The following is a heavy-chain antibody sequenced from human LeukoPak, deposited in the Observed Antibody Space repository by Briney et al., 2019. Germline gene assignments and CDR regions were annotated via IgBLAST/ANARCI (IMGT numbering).Heavy chain of an antibody. Sequence: GASVKVSCKASGYTFTGYYMHWVRQAPGQGLEWMGWINPKSGGTNYAPKFRGRVTMTRDTSISTAYMELSRLRSDDTAVYYCARDPWQNSGYDYWGQGTLVTVSS. V-gene: IGHV1-2*02. D-gene: IGHD5-12*01. CDR2: INPKSGGT. J-gene: IGHJ4*02. CDR3: ARDPWQNSGYDY. CDR1: GYTFTGYY.